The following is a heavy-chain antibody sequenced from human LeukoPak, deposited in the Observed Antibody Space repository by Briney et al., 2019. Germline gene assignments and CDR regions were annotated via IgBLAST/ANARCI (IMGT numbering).Heavy chain of an antibody. J-gene: IGHJ4*02. D-gene: IGHD6-13*01. V-gene: IGHV3-7*01. CDR1: GFTFSSYW. CDR2: IKQDGSEK. CDR3: ARATPGYSRRRYFDY. Sequence: QTGGSLRLSCAASGFTFSSYWMSWVRQAPGKGLEWVANIKQDGSEKYYVDSVKGRFTISRDNAKNSLYLQMNSLRAEDTAVYYCARATPGYSRRRYFDYWGQGTLVTVSS.